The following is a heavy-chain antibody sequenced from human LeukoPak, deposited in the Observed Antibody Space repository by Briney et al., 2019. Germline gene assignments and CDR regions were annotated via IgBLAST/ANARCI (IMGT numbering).Heavy chain of an antibody. CDR2: ISSSSSYI. D-gene: IGHD4-11*01. Sequence: GGSLRLSCAASGFTFSSYSMNWVRQAPGKGLEWVSSISSSSSYIYYADLVKGRFTISRDNAKNSLYLQMNSLRAEDTAVYYCARESPDYSFYYYGMDVWGQGTTVTVSS. J-gene: IGHJ6*02. V-gene: IGHV3-21*01. CDR3: ARESPDYSFYYYGMDV. CDR1: GFTFSSYS.